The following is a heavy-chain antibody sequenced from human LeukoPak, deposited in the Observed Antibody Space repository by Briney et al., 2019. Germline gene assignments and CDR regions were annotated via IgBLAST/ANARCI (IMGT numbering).Heavy chain of an antibody. V-gene: IGHV4-59*01. CDR2: IYYTGSS. J-gene: IGHJ3*02. CDR3: ARTNDFDI. CDR1: GGSISSYF. Sequence: PSETLSLTCTVSGGSISSYFWNWIRQPPGKGLEWIGYIYYTGSSSYNPSLKSPVTISIDTSESQFSLKLNSVTAADTAVYYCARTNDFDIRGQGTMVTVSS.